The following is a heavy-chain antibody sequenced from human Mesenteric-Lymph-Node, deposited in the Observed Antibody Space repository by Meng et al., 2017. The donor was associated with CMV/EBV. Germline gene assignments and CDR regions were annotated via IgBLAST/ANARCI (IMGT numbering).Heavy chain of an antibody. CDR3: AGDDWSIAVAFDY. CDR1: GFTFSNYW. CDR2: IKQDGSEK. Sequence: GESLKISCAASGFTFSNYWMSWVRQAPGKGLEWVANIKQDGSEKYYVDSVKGRFTISRDNAKNSLYLQMNSLRAEDTAVYYCAGDDWSIAVAFDYWGQGTLVTVSS. V-gene: IGHV3-7*01. J-gene: IGHJ4*02. D-gene: IGHD6-19*01.